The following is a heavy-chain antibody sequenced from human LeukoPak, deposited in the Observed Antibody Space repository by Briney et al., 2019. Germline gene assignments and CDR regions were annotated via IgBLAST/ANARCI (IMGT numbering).Heavy chain of an antibody. J-gene: IGHJ6*02. CDR2: IIPILGIA. CDR3: AREMAAAGLNYYYGMDV. CDR1: GGTFSSYA. D-gene: IGHD6-13*01. Sequence: ASVKVSCKASGGTFSSYAISWVRQAPGQGLEWMGRIIPILGIANYAQKFQGRVTITADKSTSTAYMELSSLRSEDTAVYYCAREMAAAGLNYYYGMDVWGQGTTVTVSS. V-gene: IGHV1-69*04.